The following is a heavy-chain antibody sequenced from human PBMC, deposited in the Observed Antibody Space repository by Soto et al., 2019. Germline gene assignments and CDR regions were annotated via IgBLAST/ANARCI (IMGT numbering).Heavy chain of an antibody. V-gene: IGHV2-5*02. Sequence: QITLKESGPTLVKPTQTLTLTCTFSGFSLSTNGVGVGWIRQPPGKALEWLALIYWDDDKRYSPSLKSRLTITKDTSKNQVVLTMTNMDPVDTATYYCAHTIVLVPAANVWGQGTLVTVSS. J-gene: IGHJ4*02. CDR2: IYWDDDK. CDR3: AHTIVLVPAANV. CDR1: GFSLSTNGVG. D-gene: IGHD2-2*01.